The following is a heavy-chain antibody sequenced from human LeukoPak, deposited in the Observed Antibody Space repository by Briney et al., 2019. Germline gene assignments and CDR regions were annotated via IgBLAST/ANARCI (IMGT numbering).Heavy chain of an antibody. V-gene: IGHV3-23*01. J-gene: IGHJ4*02. CDR1: GFTFSSYA. D-gene: IGHD1-26*01. CDR2: ISGSGGRT. Sequence: GGSLRLSCAASGFTFSSYAMSWVRQAPGKGLEWVSAISGSGGRTYYADSVKGRFTISKDKAKKTLYLQMNSLRVEDTAVYYCAKEGLTYMGVADYWGQGTLITVSS. CDR3: AKEGLTYMGVADY.